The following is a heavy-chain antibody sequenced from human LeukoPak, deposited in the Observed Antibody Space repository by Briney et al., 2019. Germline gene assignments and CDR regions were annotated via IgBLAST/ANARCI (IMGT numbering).Heavy chain of an antibody. J-gene: IGHJ4*02. Sequence: GRSLRLSCAASGFTFSDHYMDWVRRAPGKGLEWVGRTRNKANSYTTEYAASVKGRFTISRDDSKNSLYLQMNSLKTEDTAVYYCARVLGYSGYDLAYWGQGTLVTVSS. D-gene: IGHD5-12*01. CDR3: ARVLGYSGYDLAY. V-gene: IGHV3-72*01. CDR2: TRNKANSYTT. CDR1: GFTFSDHY.